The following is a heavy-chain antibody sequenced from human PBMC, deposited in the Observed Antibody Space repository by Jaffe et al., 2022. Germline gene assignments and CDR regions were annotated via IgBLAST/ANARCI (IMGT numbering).Heavy chain of an antibody. CDR1: GFTFSSYW. D-gene: IGHD6-13*01. CDR2: IKQDGSEK. Sequence: EVQLVESGGGLVQPGGSLRLSCAASGFTFSSYWMSWVRQAPGKGLEWVANIKQDGSEKYYVDSVKGRFTISRDNAKNSLYLQMNSLRAEDTAVYYCARPLIAAAGLYWYFDLWGRGTLVTVSS. CDR3: ARPLIAAAGLYWYFDL. J-gene: IGHJ2*01. V-gene: IGHV3-7*01.